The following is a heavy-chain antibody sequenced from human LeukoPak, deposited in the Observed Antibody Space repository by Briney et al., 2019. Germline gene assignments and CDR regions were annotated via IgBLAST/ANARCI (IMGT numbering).Heavy chain of an antibody. V-gene: IGHV4-61*02. J-gene: IGHJ5*02. Sequence: SETLSLTCTVSGGSISSGSYYWSWIRQPAGKGLEWIGRIYTSGSTNYNPSLKSRVTISVDTSKNQFSLKLSSVTAADTAVYYCARGPGWFGEFIGRNNWFDPWGQGTLVTVSS. CDR2: IYTSGST. D-gene: IGHD3-10*01. CDR1: GGSISSGSYY. CDR3: ARGPGWFGEFIGRNNWFDP.